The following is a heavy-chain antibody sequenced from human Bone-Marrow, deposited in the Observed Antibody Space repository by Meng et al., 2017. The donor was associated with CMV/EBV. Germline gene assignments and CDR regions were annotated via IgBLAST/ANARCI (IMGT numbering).Heavy chain of an antibody. CDR1: GFTFSSYA. J-gene: IGHJ4*02. D-gene: IGHD3-22*01. V-gene: IGHV3-23*01. Sequence: GGPLRLSCAASGFTFSSYAVNWVRQIPGKGLEWVSTINNFGDITNYADSVKGRFTISRDNSKNTLYLQMSSLRAEDTAIYYCARADMRVVVTTILVFGSFDYWGQGALVTVSS. CDR3: ARADMRVVVTTILVFGSFDY. CDR2: INNFGDIT.